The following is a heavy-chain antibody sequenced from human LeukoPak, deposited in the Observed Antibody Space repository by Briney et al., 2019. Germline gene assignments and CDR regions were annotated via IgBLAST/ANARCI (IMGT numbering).Heavy chain of an antibody. Sequence: ASVKVSCKASGYTFTGYYLHWVRQAPGQGLECRGWVNPKSGGTNYAQKFQGRVTMTRDTSISTASMELSRLSSDDTAVYYCARATNTRYASSSDAFDIWGQGTMVTVSS. V-gene: IGHV1-2*02. CDR2: VNPKSGGT. J-gene: IGHJ3*02. D-gene: IGHD6-6*01. CDR1: GYTFTGYY. CDR3: ARATNTRYASSSDAFDI.